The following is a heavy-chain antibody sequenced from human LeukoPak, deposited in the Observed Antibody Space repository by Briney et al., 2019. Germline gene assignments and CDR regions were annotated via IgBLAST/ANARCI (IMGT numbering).Heavy chain of an antibody. Sequence: SEPLSLTCTVSGGSISSYYWSWIRQPPGKGLEWIGYIYYSGSTNYNPSLKSRVTISVDTSKNQFSLKLSSVTAADTAVYYCARGGGDGYYFDYWGQGTLVTVSS. CDR1: GGSISSYY. J-gene: IGHJ4*02. D-gene: IGHD5-24*01. CDR3: ARGGGDGYYFDY. V-gene: IGHV4-59*01. CDR2: IYYSGST.